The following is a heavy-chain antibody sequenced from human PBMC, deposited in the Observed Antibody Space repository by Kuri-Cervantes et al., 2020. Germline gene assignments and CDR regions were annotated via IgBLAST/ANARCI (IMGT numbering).Heavy chain of an antibody. J-gene: IGHJ5*02. D-gene: IGHD3-10*01. CDR2: INPNSGGT. V-gene: IGHV1-2*04. CDR1: GYTFTGYY. Sequence: GESLKISCKASGYTFTGYYMHWVRQAPGQGLEWMGWINPNSGGTNYAQKFQGWVTMTRDTSISTAYMELSRLRSDDTAVYYCARQASDWFDPWGQGTLVTVSS. CDR3: ARQASDWFDP.